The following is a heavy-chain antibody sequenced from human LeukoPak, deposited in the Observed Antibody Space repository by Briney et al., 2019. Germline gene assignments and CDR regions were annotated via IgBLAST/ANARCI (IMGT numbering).Heavy chain of an antibody. J-gene: IGHJ4*02. CDR1: RFTFSSYG. D-gene: IGHD3-3*01. V-gene: IGHV3-30*02. CDR2: IRYDGSNK. CDR3: AKAPPITIFGVVIDYYFDY. Sequence: GGSLRLSCAASRFTFSSYGMHWVRQAPGKGLEWVAFIRYDGSNKYYADSVKGRFTISRDNSKNTLYLQMNSLRAEDTAVYYCAKAPPITIFGVVIDYYFDYWGQGTLVTVSS.